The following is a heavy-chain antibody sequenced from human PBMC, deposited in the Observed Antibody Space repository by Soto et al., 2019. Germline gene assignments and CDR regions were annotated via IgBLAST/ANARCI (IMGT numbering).Heavy chain of an antibody. CDR3: AIHVGGLLFPRNWVDP. V-gene: IGHV4-39*01. CDR1: GGSVNSGSYY. CDR2: IYYSGMT. Sequence: PSETLSLTCNVSGGSVNSGSYYWGWIRQPPGKGLEWIGSIYYSGMTYVNPSLKSRLTMSVDTSRNQFSLKLTSVTAADTAIYYCAIHVGGLLFPRNWVDPWGQGTPVTVSS. D-gene: IGHD2-21*02. J-gene: IGHJ5*02.